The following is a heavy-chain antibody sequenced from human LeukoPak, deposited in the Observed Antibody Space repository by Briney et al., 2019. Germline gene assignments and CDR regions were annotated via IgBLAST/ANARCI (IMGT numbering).Heavy chain of an antibody. CDR1: GFTFSSYS. Sequence: GGSLRLSCAASGFTFSSYSMNWVRQAPGKGLEWVSSISSSSSYIYYADSVKGRFTISRDNPKSTVYLQMNSLRAEDTAVYHCARKKSVYRSSASSYYYMDVWGKGTTVTVSS. CDR2: ISSSSSYI. CDR3: ARKKSVYRSSASSYYYMDV. V-gene: IGHV3-21*06. J-gene: IGHJ6*03. D-gene: IGHD6-6*01.